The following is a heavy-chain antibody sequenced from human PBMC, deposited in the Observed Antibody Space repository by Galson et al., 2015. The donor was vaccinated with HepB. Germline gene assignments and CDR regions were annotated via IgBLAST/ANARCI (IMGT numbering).Heavy chain of an antibody. J-gene: IGHJ5*02. CDR2: VMSGSGGA. CDR3: AKCGVLSSGWCNYFDP. CDR1: GFTFSSYG. Sequence: SLRLSCAASGFTFSSYGMIWVRQAPGKGLGWVSAVMSGSGGAFYADSVKGRFTISRDNSKNTLSLQMNSLGAEDTAVYYCAKCGVLSSGWCNYFDPWGQGTLVTVSS. V-gene: IGHV3-23*01. D-gene: IGHD6-19*01.